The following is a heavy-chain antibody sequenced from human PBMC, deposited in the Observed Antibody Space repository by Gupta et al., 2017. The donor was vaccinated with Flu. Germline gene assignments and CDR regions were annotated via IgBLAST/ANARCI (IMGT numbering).Heavy chain of an antibody. CDR2: INPSGGST. J-gene: IGHJ4*02. V-gene: IGHV1-46*01. Sequence: IHWVRQAPDQGLECMGIINPSGGSTTYAQNFQGRITMTRDTSTSTVYLDLSSLRSEDTAVYYCAWISGSDFDYWGQGTLVTVSS. CDR3: AWISGSDFDY. D-gene: IGHD2-2*03.